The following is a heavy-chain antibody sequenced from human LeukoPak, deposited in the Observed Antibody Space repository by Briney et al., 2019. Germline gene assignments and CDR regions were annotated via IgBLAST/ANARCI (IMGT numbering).Heavy chain of an antibody. CDR1: GYTFTGYY. D-gene: IGHD2-2*02. CDR3: ARDRAPSYCSSTNCYTWGMDV. J-gene: IGHJ6*02. CDR2: INPNSGGT. V-gene: IGHV1-2*02. Sequence: ASVKVSCKASGYTFTGYYMHWVRQAPGQGLEWMGWINPNSGGTNYAQKFQGRVTMTRDTSISTAYMELSRLRSDDTAVYYCARDRAPSYCSSTNCYTWGMDVWGQGTTVTVSS.